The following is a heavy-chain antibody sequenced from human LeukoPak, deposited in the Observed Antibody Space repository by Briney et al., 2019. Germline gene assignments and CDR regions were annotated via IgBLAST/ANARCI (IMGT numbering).Heavy chain of an antibody. CDR1: GFTFDDYA. CDR2: INWNGGST. Sequence: GGSLRLSCAASGFTFDDYAMNWVRQAPGQGLEWVSDINWNGGSTGYADSVKGRFTISRDNAKNSLYLQMNSLRAEDTALYYCARDSWYGDYALDYWGQETLVTVSS. D-gene: IGHD4-17*01. CDR3: ARDSWYGDYALDY. V-gene: IGHV3-20*04. J-gene: IGHJ4*02.